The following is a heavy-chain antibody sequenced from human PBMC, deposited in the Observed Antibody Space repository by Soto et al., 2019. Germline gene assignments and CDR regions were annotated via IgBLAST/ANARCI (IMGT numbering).Heavy chain of an antibody. D-gene: IGHD2-15*01. CDR1: GFTFDDYA. Sequence: GGSLRLSCAASGFTFDDYAMHWVRQAPGKGLEWVSGLSWNSGSIGSADSVKGRFTISRDNAKNSLYLQMNSLRAEDTALYYCAKDRGDCSGGSCYSYYYGMDVWGQGTTVTVSS. V-gene: IGHV3-9*01. CDR3: AKDRGDCSGGSCYSYYYGMDV. CDR2: LSWNSGSI. J-gene: IGHJ6*02.